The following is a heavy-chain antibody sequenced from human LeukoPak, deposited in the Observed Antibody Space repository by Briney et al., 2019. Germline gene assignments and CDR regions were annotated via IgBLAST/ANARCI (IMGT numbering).Heavy chain of an antibody. CDR3: ARATVTTYYYYGMDV. CDR1: GGSISSGGYY. Sequence: SETLSLTCTVSGGSISSGGYYWSWIRQHPGKGLEWIGYIYYSGSTYYNPSLKSRVTISVDTSKNQFSLKLSSVTAADTAVYYCARATVTTYYYYGMDVWGQGTTVTVSS. V-gene: IGHV4-31*03. CDR2: IYYSGST. D-gene: IGHD4-17*01. J-gene: IGHJ6*02.